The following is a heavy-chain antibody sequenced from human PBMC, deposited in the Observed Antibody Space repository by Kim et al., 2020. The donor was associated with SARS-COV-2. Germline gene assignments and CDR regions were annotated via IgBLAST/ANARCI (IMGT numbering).Heavy chain of an antibody. J-gene: IGHJ5*02. Sequence: SVKVSCKASGGTFSSYAISWVRQAPGQRLEWMGRIIPILGIANYAQKFQGRVTITADKSTSTAYMELSSLRSEDTAVYYCANLCSSTSCPGFDPWGQGT. CDR1: GGTFSSYA. V-gene: IGHV1-69*04. CDR2: IIPILGIA. CDR3: ANLCSSTSCPGFDP. D-gene: IGHD2-2*01.